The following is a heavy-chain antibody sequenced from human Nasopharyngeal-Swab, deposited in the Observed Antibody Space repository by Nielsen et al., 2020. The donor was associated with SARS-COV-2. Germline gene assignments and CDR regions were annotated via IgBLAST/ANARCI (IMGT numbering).Heavy chain of an antibody. J-gene: IGHJ4*02. V-gene: IGHV7-4-1*02. CDR3: ARGPCTNGVCSDFDY. CDR2: INTNTGNP. Sequence: ASVTVSCKASGYTFTSYAMNWVRQAPGQGLEWMGWINTNTGNPTYAQGFTGRFVFSLDTSVSTAYLQISSLKAEDTAVYYCARGPCTNGVCSDFDYWGQGTLVTVSS. D-gene: IGHD2-8*01. CDR1: GYTFTSYA.